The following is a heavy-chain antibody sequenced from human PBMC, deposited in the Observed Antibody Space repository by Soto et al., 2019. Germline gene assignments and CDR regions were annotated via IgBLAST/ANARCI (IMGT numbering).Heavy chain of an antibody. CDR1: GGSISSGGYY. CDR3: ARASGGPLWFGELLFPRPINWFDP. V-gene: IGHV4-61*08. Sequence: PSETLSLTCTVSGGSISSGGYYWSWIRHHPGKGLEWIGYIYYSGSTYYNPSLKSRVTISVDTSKNQFSLKLSSVTAADTAVYYCARASGGPLWFGELLFPRPINWFDPWGQGTLVTVSS. D-gene: IGHD3-10*01. J-gene: IGHJ5*02. CDR2: IYYSGST.